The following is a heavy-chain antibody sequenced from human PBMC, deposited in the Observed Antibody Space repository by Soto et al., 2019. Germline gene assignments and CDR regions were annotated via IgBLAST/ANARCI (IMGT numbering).Heavy chain of an antibody. D-gene: IGHD6-6*01. V-gene: IGHV3-33*01. Sequence: PGGSLRLSCAASGFTFSSYGMHWVRQAPGKGLEWVAVIWYDGSNKYYADSVKGRFTISRDNSKNTLYLQMNSLRAEDTAVYYCARGGIEARTVKFSSYYFDYWGKGTRVTV. CDR2: IWYDGSNK. CDR3: ARGGIEARTVKFSSYYFDY. J-gene: IGHJ4*02. CDR1: GFTFSSYG.